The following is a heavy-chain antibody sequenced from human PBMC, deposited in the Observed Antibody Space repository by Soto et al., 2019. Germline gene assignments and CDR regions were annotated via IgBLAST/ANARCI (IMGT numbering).Heavy chain of an antibody. CDR1: GFTFSNYA. Sequence: PGGSLRLSCAASGFTFSNYAMNWVRQAPGKGLEWVSAISGSGTSTYYADSVKGRFTISRDNSKNTLYLQMNSLRAEDTAVYYCAKDRQGSDVFHYWGQGTLVTVSS. V-gene: IGHV3-23*01. J-gene: IGHJ4*01. CDR2: ISGSGTST. CDR3: AKDRQGSDVFHY. D-gene: IGHD1-26*01.